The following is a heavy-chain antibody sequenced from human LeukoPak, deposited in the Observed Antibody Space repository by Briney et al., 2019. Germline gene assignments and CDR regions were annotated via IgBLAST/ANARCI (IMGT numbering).Heavy chain of an antibody. D-gene: IGHD5-18*01. CDR3: ARGKGIRDSFEYDAFDI. CDR2: IIPIFGTA. Sequence: GASVKVSCKASGGTFSSYAISWVRQAPGQGLEWMGGIIPIFGTANYAQKFQGRVTITTDESTSTAYMELSSLRSEDTAVYYCARGKGIRDSFEYDAFDIWGQGTMVTVSS. J-gene: IGHJ3*02. CDR1: GGTFSSYA. V-gene: IGHV1-69*05.